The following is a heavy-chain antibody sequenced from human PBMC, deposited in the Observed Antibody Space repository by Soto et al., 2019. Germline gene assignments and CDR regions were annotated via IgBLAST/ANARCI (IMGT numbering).Heavy chain of an antibody. J-gene: IGHJ6*02. V-gene: IGHV1-8*01. D-gene: IGHD6-13*01. CDR3: ARRGYSSSWYYYYYYGMDV. CDR2: MNPNSGNT. CDR1: GYTFTSYD. Sequence: QVQLVQSGAEVKKPGASVKVSCKASGYTFTSYDINWVRQATGQGLEWMGWMNPNSGNTGYAQKFQGRVTMNRNTSISTADMELSSLRSEDTAVYYCARRGYSSSWYYYYYYGMDVWGQGTTVTVSS.